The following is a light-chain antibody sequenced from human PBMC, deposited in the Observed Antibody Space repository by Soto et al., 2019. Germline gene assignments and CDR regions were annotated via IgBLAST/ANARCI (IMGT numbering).Light chain of an antibody. V-gene: IGLV2-14*01. CDR2: EVT. J-gene: IGLJ3*02. CDR3: TSYTSSSTWV. Sequence: QSALTQPASVSGSPGQSITISCTGTSSDVGGYKYVSWCQQHPGKAPKLMIYEVTNRPSGVSNRFSGSKSGNTASLTISGLQAEDEADYYCTSYTSSSTWVFGGGTKVTVL. CDR1: SSDVGGYKY.